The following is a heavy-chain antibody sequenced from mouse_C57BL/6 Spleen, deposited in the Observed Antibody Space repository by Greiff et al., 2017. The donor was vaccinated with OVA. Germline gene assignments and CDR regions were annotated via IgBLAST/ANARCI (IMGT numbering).Heavy chain of an antibody. V-gene: IGHV1-69*01. CDR1: GFTFTSYW. CDR3: ARYNYAMDY. Sequence: QVQLQQPGAELVLPGASVKLSCKASGFTFTSYWMHWVQQRPGQGLEWIGEIDPSDSYTNYNQTFNGKSTLTVYKSSSTAYMQLSSLTCEDSAVYDCARYNYAMDYWGQGTSVTVSS. J-gene: IGHJ4*01. CDR2: IDPSDSYT.